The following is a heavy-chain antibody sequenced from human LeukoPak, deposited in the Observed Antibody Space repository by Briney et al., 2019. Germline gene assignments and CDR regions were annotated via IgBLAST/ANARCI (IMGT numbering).Heavy chain of an antibody. D-gene: IGHD1-1*01. Sequence: SVKLSCKASGGTFSSYAISWVRQAPGQGLEWMGGIIPIFGTANYAQKFQGRVTITADESTSTAYMGLSSLRAEDTAVYYCARELERRYYYYGMDVGGQGTTVSVSS. J-gene: IGHJ6*02. CDR2: IIPIFGTA. CDR1: GGTFSSYA. CDR3: ARELERRYYYYGMDV. V-gene: IGHV1-69*13.